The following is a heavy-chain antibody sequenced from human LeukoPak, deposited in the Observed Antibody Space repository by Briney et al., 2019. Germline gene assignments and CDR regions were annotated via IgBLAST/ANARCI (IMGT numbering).Heavy chain of an antibody. J-gene: IGHJ4*02. CDR1: GGSISSYY. Sequence: SETLSLTCTVSGGSISSYYWGWIRQPPGKGLEWIGSIYYRGSTLYNPSLKSRVTISVDTSKNQFSLKLSSVTAADTAVYYCARTYYYDSSGPYYWGQGTLVTVSS. V-gene: IGHV4-39*07. CDR2: IYYRGST. CDR3: ARTYYYDSSGPYY. D-gene: IGHD3-22*01.